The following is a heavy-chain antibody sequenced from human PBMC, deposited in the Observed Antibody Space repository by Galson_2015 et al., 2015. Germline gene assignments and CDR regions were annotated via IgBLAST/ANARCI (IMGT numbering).Heavy chain of an antibody. J-gene: IGHJ3*02. CDR2: IYPGDSDT. CDR3: ARMAQHYDDSSGPGNAFDI. D-gene: IGHD3-22*01. V-gene: IGHV5-51*01. CDR1: GYSFTSYW. Sequence: QSRAEVKKPGESLKISCKGSGYSFTSYWIGWVRQMPGKGLEWMGIIYPGDSDTRYSPSFQGQVTISADKSISTAYLQWSSLKASDTAMYYGARMAQHYDDSSGPGNAFDIWGQGTMVTVSS.